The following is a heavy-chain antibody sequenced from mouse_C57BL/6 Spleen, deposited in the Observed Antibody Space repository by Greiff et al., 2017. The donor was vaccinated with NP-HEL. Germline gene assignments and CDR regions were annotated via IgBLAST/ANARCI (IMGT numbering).Heavy chain of an antibody. V-gene: IGHV1-66*01. CDR3: AKGKYDYEFAY. CDR2: IYPGSGNT. D-gene: IGHD2-4*01. J-gene: IGHJ3*01. Sequence: VQLQESGPELVKPGASVKISCKASGYSFTSYYIHWVKQRPGQGLAWIGWIYPGSGNTKYNEKFKGKATLTADTSSSTAYMQLSSLTSEDSAVYYCAKGKYDYEFAYWGQGTLVTVSA. CDR1: GYSFTSYY.